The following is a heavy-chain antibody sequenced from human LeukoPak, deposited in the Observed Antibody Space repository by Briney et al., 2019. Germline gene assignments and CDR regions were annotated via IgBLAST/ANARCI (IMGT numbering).Heavy chain of an antibody. CDR2: IYSGGST. D-gene: IGHD3-22*01. J-gene: IGHJ4*02. V-gene: IGHV3-66*01. CDR3: ARETYCDSSRGGD. Sequence: GGSLRLSCAASGFTVSSNYMSWVRQAPGKGLEWVSVIYSGGSTYYADSVKGRFTISRDNSKNTLYLQMNSLRAEDTAVYYCARETYCDSSRGGDWGQGTLVTVSS. CDR1: GFTVSSNY.